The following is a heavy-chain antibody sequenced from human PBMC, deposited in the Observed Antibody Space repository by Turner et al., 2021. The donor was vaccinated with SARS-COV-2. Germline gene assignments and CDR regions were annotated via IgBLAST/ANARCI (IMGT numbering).Heavy chain of an antibody. V-gene: IGHV3-66*02. D-gene: IGHD2-2*01. CDR1: GFTVGSNH. Sequence: EVQLVESGGGLVQPGGSLRLSCAAPGFTVGSNHMNLVRQAPGKGLGCVTVIYRCGSRVYADTVKGRITISRDKSKNTLYLQRDSLRAEETALYYCARDLGGTSSLGGYFDYWGQGTLVTVSS. CDR3: ARDLGGTSSLGGYFDY. J-gene: IGHJ4*02. CDR2: IYRCGSR.